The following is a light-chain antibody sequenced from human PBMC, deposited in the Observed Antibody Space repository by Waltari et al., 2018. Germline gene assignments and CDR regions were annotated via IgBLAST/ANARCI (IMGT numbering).Light chain of an antibody. J-gene: IGLJ1*01. CDR2: QDT. V-gene: IGLV3-1*01. Sequence: SYELTQPPSVSVSPGQTASITCSGDKLGDKYACWYQKKPGQSPVLVVYQDTKRPSGIPERFSGSNSGNTATLTIRGTQPMDEADYYCQAWDNNTGVFGSGTRVTVL. CDR3: QAWDNNTGV. CDR1: KLGDKY.